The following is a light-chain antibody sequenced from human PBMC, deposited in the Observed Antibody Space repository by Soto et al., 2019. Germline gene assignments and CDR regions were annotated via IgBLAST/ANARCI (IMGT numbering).Light chain of an antibody. V-gene: IGLV2-14*03. CDR2: DVS. CDR1: SSDIGAYNY. CDR3: NSYASSSTYV. Sequence: QSALTQPASVSGSPGQSITISCTGTSSDIGAYNYVSWYQHHPGKAPKFIIYDVSNRPSWVSDRFSGSKSGNTASLPISRLQAEDEADYYCNSYASSSTYVFGTGTKGTVL. J-gene: IGLJ1*01.